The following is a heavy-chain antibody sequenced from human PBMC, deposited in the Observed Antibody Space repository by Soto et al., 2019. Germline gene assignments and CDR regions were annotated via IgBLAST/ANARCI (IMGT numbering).Heavy chain of an antibody. Sequence: SETLSLTCTVSGGSISSDGYYWSWIRQHPGKGLEWLGYFYYSWNTYYNPSLKSRVTISVDRSKNQFSLKLSSVTAADTAVYYCASGRKWEQTFDYWGQGTLVTVSS. CDR3: ASGRKWEQTFDY. D-gene: IGHD1-26*01. V-gene: IGHV4-31*03. J-gene: IGHJ4*02. CDR1: GGSISSDGYY. CDR2: FYYSWNT.